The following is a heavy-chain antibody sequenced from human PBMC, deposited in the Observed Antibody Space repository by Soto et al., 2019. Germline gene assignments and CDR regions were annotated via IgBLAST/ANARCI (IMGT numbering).Heavy chain of an antibody. CDR3: ARNDHGGNPFFAN. Sequence: QVQLQESGPGLVKPSETLSLTCTVSGGSLSNYYWSWIRQPPGKGLEWIGYIYYSGRTNYNPSLKSRLTMSVDTSENQVSLKLNSVTAADTAVYYCARNDHGGNPFFANWGQGTLVTVSS. V-gene: IGHV4-59*01. CDR1: GGSLSNYY. J-gene: IGHJ4*02. D-gene: IGHD4-17*01. CDR2: IYYSGRT.